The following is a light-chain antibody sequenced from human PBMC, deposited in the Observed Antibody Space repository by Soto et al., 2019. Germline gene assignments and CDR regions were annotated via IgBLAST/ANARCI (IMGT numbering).Light chain of an antibody. CDR3: QHYGTSATWT. J-gene: IGKJ1*01. Sequence: EIVLTQSPVTLSLSPGERATLSCRASQSISSSYLAWYQQKPGQAPRPLIFGASSRASGIPGRFSVSGSGTDFTLTISRLEPEDFAVYYCQHYGTSATWTFGQGTKVEIK. CDR1: QSISSSY. V-gene: IGKV3-20*01. CDR2: GAS.